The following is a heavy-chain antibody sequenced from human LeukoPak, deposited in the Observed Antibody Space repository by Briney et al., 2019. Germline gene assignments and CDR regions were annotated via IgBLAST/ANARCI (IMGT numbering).Heavy chain of an antibody. D-gene: IGHD2-2*01. Sequence: GGSLRLSCAASGFTFSSYSMNWVRQAPGKGLEWVSYISSSSSTIYYADSVKGRFTISRDNAKNSLYLQMNSLRAEDTAVYYCARGGAKVPAATYYWGQGTLVTVSS. CDR2: ISSSSSTI. CDR3: ARGGAKVPAATYY. J-gene: IGHJ4*02. V-gene: IGHV3-48*01. CDR1: GFTFSSYS.